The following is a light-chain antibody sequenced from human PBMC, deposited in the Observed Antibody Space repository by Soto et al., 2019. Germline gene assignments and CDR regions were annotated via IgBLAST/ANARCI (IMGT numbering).Light chain of an antibody. Sequence: EIVMTQSPATLSVFLGERATLSCRASQSVSTDLAWYQQKPGQAPRLPIFGASTRATGIPARFSGSGSGTEFILTISSLQSEDSAVYYCHQYNYWPTETFGQGTKVDIK. CDR2: GAS. CDR1: QSVSTD. J-gene: IGKJ1*01. V-gene: IGKV3-15*01. CDR3: HQYNYWPTET.